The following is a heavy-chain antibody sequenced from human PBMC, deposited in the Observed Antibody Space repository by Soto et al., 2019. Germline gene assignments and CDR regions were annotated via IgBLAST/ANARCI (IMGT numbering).Heavy chain of an antibody. CDR2: IDPSDSYT. Sequence: ESLKISCKGSGYSFTSYWISWVRQMPGKGLEWMGRIDPSDSYTNYSPSFQGHVTISADKSISTAYLQWSSLEASDTAMYYCARQGYYYDSSGYYYYYYGMDVWGQGTTVTVSS. D-gene: IGHD3-22*01. V-gene: IGHV5-10-1*01. CDR1: GYSFTSYW. J-gene: IGHJ6*02. CDR3: ARQGYYYDSSGYYYYYYGMDV.